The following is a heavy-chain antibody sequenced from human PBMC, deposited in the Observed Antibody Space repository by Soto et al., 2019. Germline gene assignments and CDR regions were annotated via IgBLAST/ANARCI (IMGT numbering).Heavy chain of an antibody. CDR3: ARDNYDFWSGVFYYYIDV. D-gene: IGHD3-3*01. Sequence: EVQLVESGGGLVQPGGSLRLSCAASGFTFSSHWMHWVRQAPGKGLVWVSRINRDGSNTSYADSVKGRSTIYRDNAKNTLYLEMHSLRAEDTAVYYCARDNYDFWSGVFYYYIDVWGKGTTVTVSS. V-gene: IGHV3-74*01. CDR1: GFTFSSHW. J-gene: IGHJ6*03. CDR2: INRDGSNT.